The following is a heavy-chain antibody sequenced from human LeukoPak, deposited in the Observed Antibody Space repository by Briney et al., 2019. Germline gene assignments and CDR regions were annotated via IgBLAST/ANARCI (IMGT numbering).Heavy chain of an antibody. Sequence: GGSLRLSCAASGFTFNSFWMSWVRQAPGKGLEWVANTKQDGTEKYYVDSVKGRFTISRDNSKNTLYPQMNSLRAEDTAVYYCARVGSYYDMDVWGQGTTVTVSS. CDR2: TKQDGTEK. J-gene: IGHJ6*02. CDR3: ARVGSYYDMDV. CDR1: GFTFNSFW. V-gene: IGHV3-7*01. D-gene: IGHD3-10*01.